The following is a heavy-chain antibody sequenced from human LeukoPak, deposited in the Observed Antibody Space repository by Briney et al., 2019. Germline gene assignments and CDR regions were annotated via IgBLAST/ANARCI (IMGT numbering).Heavy chain of an antibody. J-gene: IGHJ4*02. CDR3: ARVLRGYSSGWYGY. Sequence: ASVKVSCKASRYTFTGYYMHWVRQAPGQGLEWMGWINPNSGGTNYAQKFQGRVTMTRDTSISTAYMELSRLRSDDTAVYYCARVLRGYSSGWYGYWGQGTLVTVSS. CDR2: INPNSGGT. V-gene: IGHV1-2*02. CDR1: RYTFTGYY. D-gene: IGHD6-19*01.